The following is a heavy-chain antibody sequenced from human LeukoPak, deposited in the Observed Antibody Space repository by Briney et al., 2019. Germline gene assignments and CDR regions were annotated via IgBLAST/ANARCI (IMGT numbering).Heavy chain of an antibody. CDR2: ISYDGSTK. Sequence: PGRPLRLSCAASGFTFSSYAMHWVRQAPGRGLEWVVVISYDGSTKYYADSVKGRFTISRDNSKNTLYLQMNSLRLEDTAVYYCARDRYSHSGNNWFDPWGQGTLVTVSS. CDR1: GFTFSSYA. V-gene: IGHV3-30*04. CDR3: ARDRYSHSGNNWFDP. D-gene: IGHD3-10*01. J-gene: IGHJ5*02.